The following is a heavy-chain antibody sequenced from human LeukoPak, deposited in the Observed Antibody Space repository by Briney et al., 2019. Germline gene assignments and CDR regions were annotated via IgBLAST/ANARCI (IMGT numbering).Heavy chain of an antibody. CDR2: ISGSGGST. CDR1: GFTFSSYG. Sequence: GGSLRLSCAASGFTFSSYGMSWVRQAPGKGLEWVSAISGSGGSTYYADSVKGRFTISRDNSKNTLYLQMNSPRAEDTAVYYCAKDHVVAPPEDWGQGTLVTVSS. CDR3: AKDHVVAPPED. V-gene: IGHV3-23*01. J-gene: IGHJ4*02. D-gene: IGHD2-2*01.